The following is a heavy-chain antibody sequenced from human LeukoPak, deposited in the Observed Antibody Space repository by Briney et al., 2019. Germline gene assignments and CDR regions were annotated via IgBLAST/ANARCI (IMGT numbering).Heavy chain of an antibody. CDR2: ISGSGGST. J-gene: IGHJ4*02. V-gene: IGHV3-23*01. CDR1: GFTFSSYA. D-gene: IGHD1-26*01. CDR3: AKIGSGSYAPFDY. Sequence: PGGSLRLSCAASGFTFSSYAMSWVRQAPGKGLEWVSAISGSGGSTYYADPVKGRFTISRDNSKNTLYLQMNSLRAEDTAVYYCAKIGSGSYAPFDYWGQGTLVTVSS.